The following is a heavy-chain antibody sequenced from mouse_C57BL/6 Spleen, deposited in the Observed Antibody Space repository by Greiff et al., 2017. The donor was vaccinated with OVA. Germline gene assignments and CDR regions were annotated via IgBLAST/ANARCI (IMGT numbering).Heavy chain of an antibody. CDR1: GYTFTSYW. V-gene: IGHV1-55*01. J-gene: IGHJ4*01. Sequence: QVQLQQPGAELVKPGASVKMSCKASGYTFTSYWITWVKQRPGQGLEWIGDIYPGSGSTNYNEKFKSKATLTVDTSSSTAYMQLSSLTSEDSAVYYCARREDDASAMDYWGQGTSVTVSS. CDR3: ARREDDASAMDY. CDR2: IYPGSGST. D-gene: IGHD2-3*01.